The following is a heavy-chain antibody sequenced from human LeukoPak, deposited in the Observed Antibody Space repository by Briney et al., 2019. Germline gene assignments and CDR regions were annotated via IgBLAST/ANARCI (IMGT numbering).Heavy chain of an antibody. D-gene: IGHD3-10*01. CDR3: ARASSSHYYYGSGSYYNLLDY. CDR1: GYTFTSYG. J-gene: IGHJ4*02. Sequence: GASVKVSCKASGYTFTSYGISWVRQAPGQGLEWMGWISAYNGNTNYAQKLQGRVTMTTDTSTSTAYMELRSLRSDDTAVYYCARASSSHYYYGSGSYYNLLDYWGQGTLVTVSS. CDR2: ISAYNGNT. V-gene: IGHV1-18*01.